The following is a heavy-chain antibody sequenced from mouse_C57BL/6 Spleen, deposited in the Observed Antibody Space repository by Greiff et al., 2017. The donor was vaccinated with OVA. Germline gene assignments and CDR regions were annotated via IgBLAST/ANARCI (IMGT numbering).Heavy chain of an antibody. D-gene: IGHD1-1*01. Sequence: QVQLKQSGAELMKPGASVKLSCKATGYTFTGYWIEWVKQRPGHGLEWIGEILPGSGSTNYNEKFKGKATFTADTSSNTAYMQLSSLTTEDSAIYYCARSLPHYYGSSLYAMDYWGQGTSVTVSS. J-gene: IGHJ4*01. CDR3: ARSLPHYYGSSLYAMDY. V-gene: IGHV1-9*01. CDR2: ILPGSGST. CDR1: GYTFTGYW.